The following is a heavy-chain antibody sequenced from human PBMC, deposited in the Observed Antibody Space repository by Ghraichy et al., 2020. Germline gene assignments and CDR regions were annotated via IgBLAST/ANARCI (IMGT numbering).Heavy chain of an antibody. V-gene: IGHV4-59*01. Sequence: GSLRLSCTVSGGSISSYYWSWIRQPPGKGLEWIGYIYYSGSTNYNPSLKSRVTISVDTSKNQFSLKLSSVTAADTAVYYCARDGGIAAAGTYYYYGMDVWGQGTTVTVSS. J-gene: IGHJ6*02. CDR2: IYYSGST. CDR1: GGSISSYY. CDR3: ARDGGIAAAGTYYYYGMDV. D-gene: IGHD6-13*01.